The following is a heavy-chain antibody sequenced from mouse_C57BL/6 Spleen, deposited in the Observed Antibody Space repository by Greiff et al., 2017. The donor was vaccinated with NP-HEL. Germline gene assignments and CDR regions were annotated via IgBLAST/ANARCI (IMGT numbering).Heavy chain of an antibody. J-gene: IGHJ4*01. CDR1: GYTFPDYE. CDR2: IDPETGGT. V-gene: IGHV1-15*01. CDR3: TRDGYYVESAMDD. Sequence: VQLQQSGAELVRPGASVPLSCKASGYTFPDYEMHWVKQTPVHGLEWIGAIDPETGGTAYNQQFKGQAILTADKSSSTAYMELRSLTSEDSAVYYCTRDGYYVESAMDDWGQGTSVTVSS. D-gene: IGHD2-3*01.